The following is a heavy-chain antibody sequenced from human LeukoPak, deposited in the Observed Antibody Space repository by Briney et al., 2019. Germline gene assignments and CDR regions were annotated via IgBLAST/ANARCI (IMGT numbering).Heavy chain of an antibody. V-gene: IGHV4-30-2*01. CDR1: GGSISSGGYS. D-gene: IGHD2-15*01. Sequence: PSETLSLTCAVSGGSISSGGYSWSWIRQPPGKGLEWIGYIYHSGSTYHNPSLKSRVTISVDRSKNQFSLKLSSVTAADTAVYYCARGRSGKDFDYWGQGTLVTVSS. CDR2: IYHSGST. J-gene: IGHJ4*02. CDR3: ARGRSGKDFDY.